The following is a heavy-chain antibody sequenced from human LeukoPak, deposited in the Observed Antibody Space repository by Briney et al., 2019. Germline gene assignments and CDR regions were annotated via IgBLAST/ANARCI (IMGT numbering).Heavy chain of an antibody. CDR3: AKGGQLLEGFAAFDI. CDR2: TSYDGSTE. V-gene: IGHV3-30-3*01. Sequence: PGRSLRLSCAASGFNFNTYAMHWVRQAPGKGLEWAAATSYDGSTEFYADSVKGRFTISRDNSKSTLYLQMNSLRAEDTAVYYCAKGGQLLEGFAAFDIWGQGTMVTVSS. CDR1: GFNFNTYA. J-gene: IGHJ3*02. D-gene: IGHD2-2*01.